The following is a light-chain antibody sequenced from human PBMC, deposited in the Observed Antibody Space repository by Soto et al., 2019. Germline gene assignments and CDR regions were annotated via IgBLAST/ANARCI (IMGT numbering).Light chain of an antibody. J-gene: IGKJ4*01. CDR3: MQALQTPLT. V-gene: IGKV2-28*01. Sequence: DIVMTQSPVSLPVTPGEPASITCRSSQSLLHSDGYNYLDWYLQKPGQSPQLLIYLGSNRASGVPDRFSGSGSGTAFTLKISRVEAEDVGVYYCMQALQTPLTFGGGTKVEIK. CDR1: QSLLHSDGYNY. CDR2: LGS.